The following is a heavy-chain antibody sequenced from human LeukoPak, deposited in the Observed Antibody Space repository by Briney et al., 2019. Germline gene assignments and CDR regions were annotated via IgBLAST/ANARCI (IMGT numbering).Heavy chain of an antibody. V-gene: IGHV3-30*18. CDR2: ISYDGSNK. D-gene: IGHD3-22*01. Sequence: HPGGSLRLSCAASGFTFSSYGMHWVRQAPGKGLEWVAVISYDGSNKYYADSVKGRFTISRDNSKNTLYLQMNSLRAEDTAVYYCAKTTWYYYDSSGSGAFDIWGQGTMVTVSS. J-gene: IGHJ3*02. CDR1: GFTFSSYG. CDR3: AKTTWYYYDSSGSGAFDI.